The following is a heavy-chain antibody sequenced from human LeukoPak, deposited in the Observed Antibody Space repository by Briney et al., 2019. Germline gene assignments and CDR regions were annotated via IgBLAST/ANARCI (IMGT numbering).Heavy chain of an antibody. CDR3: AKDLKQWLVRGYFDY. Sequence: GGSLRLSCAASGFAFSSYAMSWVRQAPGKGLEWVSAISGSGGSTYYADSVKGRSTISRDNSKNTLYLQMNSLRAEDTAVYYCAKDLKQWLVRGYFDYWGQGTLVTVSS. CDR1: GFAFSSYA. V-gene: IGHV3-23*01. CDR2: ISGSGGST. J-gene: IGHJ4*02. D-gene: IGHD6-19*01.